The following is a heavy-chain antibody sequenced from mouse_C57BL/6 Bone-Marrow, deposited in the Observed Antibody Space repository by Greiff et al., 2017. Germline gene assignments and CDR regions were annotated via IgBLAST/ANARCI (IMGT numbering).Heavy chain of an antibody. CDR2: IYPRSGDT. Sequence: VQLQQSGAELARPGASVKLSCKASGYTFTSYGISWVKQRTGQGLEWIGEIYPRSGDTYYNEKFKGKATLTADKSSSTAYMELRSLTSEDSAVYFCARPLRSYAMDYWGQGTSVTVSS. CDR3: ARPLRSYAMDY. CDR1: GYTFTSYG. J-gene: IGHJ4*01. V-gene: IGHV1-81*01.